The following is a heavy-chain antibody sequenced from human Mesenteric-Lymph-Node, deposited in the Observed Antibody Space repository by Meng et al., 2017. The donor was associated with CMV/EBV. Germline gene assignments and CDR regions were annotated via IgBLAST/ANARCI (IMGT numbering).Heavy chain of an antibody. D-gene: IGHD2-2*01. CDR1: GGSFSGYY. J-gene: IGHJ4*02. Sequence: GSLRLSCAVYGGSFSGYYWSWIRQPPGKGLEWIGEINHSGSTNYNPSLKSRVTISVDMSKNQFSLKLSSVTAADTAVYYCASAISYCSSTDCYVGGYFDNWGQGTLVTVSS. CDR2: INHSGST. CDR3: ASAISYCSSTDCYVGGYFDN. V-gene: IGHV4-34*01.